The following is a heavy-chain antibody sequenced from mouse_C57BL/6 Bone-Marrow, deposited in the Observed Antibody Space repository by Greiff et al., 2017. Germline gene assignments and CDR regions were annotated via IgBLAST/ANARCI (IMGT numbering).Heavy chain of an antibody. CDR2: IYPRSGNT. J-gene: IGHJ3*01. CDR3: ATLREAY. D-gene: IGHD1-1*01. CDR1: GYTFTSYG. V-gene: IGHV1-81*01. Sequence: QVQLQQPGAELARPGASVKLSCKASGYTFTSYGISWVKQRTGQGLEWIGEIYPRSGNTYYNEKFKGKATLTADKSSSTAYMELRSLTSEDSAVYFCATLREAYWGQGTLVTVSA.